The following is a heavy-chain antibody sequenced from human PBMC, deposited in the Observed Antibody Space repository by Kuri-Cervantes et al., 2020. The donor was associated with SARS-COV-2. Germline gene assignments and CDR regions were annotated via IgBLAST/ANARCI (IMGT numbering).Heavy chain of an antibody. CDR3: ARDLHTKDSNYYYYGMDV. CDR2: IGTAGDT. D-gene: IGHD4-11*01. Sequence: GESLKISCAASGFTFSSYDMHWVRQATGKGLEWVSAIGTAGDTYYPGSVKGRFTISRENAKNSLYLQMNSLRAGDTAVYYCARDLHTKDSNYYYYGMDVWGQGTTVTVSS. CDR1: GFTFSSYD. V-gene: IGHV3-13*01. J-gene: IGHJ6*02.